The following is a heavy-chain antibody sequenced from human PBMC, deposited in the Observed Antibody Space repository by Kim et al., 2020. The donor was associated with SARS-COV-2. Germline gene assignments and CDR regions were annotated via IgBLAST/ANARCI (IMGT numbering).Heavy chain of an antibody. CDR3: ASSGISYGQH. J-gene: IGHJ1*01. V-gene: IGHV3-30*03. CDR2: ISYDGSNK. CDR1: GFTFSSYG. D-gene: IGHD4-17*01. Sequence: GGSLRLSCAASGFTFSSYGMHWVRQAPGKGLEWVAVISYDGSNKYYADSVKGRFTISRDNSKNTLYLQMNSLRAEDTAVYYCASSGISYGQHWGQGTLVTVSS.